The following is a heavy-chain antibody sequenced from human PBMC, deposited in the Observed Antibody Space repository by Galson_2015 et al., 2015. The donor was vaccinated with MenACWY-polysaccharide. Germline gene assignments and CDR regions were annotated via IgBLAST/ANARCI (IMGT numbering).Heavy chain of an antibody. CDR3: ASTYCGRTSCYGPDY. Sequence: LRLSCAASGFTVSSNYMTWVRQAPGKGLEWVSVIYSGGSTYYADSVKGRFTISRDNSKNTLYLQMNSLRAEDTAVYYCASTYCGRTSCYGPDYWGQGTLVTVSS. CDR1: GFTVSSNY. J-gene: IGHJ4*02. V-gene: IGHV3-66*01. CDR2: IYSGGST. D-gene: IGHD2-2*01.